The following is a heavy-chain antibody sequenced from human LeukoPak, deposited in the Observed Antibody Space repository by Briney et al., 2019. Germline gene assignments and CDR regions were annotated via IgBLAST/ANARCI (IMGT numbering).Heavy chain of an antibody. D-gene: IGHD2-2*02. Sequence: SETLSLTCTVSGGSISSGSYYWSWIRQPAGKGLEWIGRIYTSGSTNYNPSLKSRVTISVDTSKNQFSLKLSSVTAADTAVYYCASELVPAAIAPENWFDPWGQATLVTVSS. J-gene: IGHJ5*02. CDR2: IYTSGST. CDR3: ASELVPAAIAPENWFDP. CDR1: GGSISSGSYY. V-gene: IGHV4-61*02.